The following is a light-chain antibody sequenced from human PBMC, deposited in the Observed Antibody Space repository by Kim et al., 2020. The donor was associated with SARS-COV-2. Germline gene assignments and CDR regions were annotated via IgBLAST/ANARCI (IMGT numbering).Light chain of an antibody. CDR2: DAS. CDR1: QGVSSS. V-gene: IGKV3-11*01. Sequence: LAPGERATLSCRASQGVSSSLAWYQQNPGKGPRLLIYDASSRATGIPARFSGSGSGTDFTLTISSLEPEDFAVYYCHQRRDWPLTFGAGTKVDIK. CDR3: HQRRDWPLT. J-gene: IGKJ4*01.